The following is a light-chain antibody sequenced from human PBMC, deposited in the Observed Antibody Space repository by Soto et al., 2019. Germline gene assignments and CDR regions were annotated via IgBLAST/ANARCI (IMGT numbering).Light chain of an antibody. CDR1: SSDVGGYNY. J-gene: IGLJ2*01. V-gene: IGLV2-14*01. CDR2: DVN. CDR3: TSWTTSTSMT. Sequence: QSALTQPASVSGSPGQSITISCTGTSSDVGGYNYVSWYQQHPGKAPKLMLYDVNIRPSGVSNRFSGSKSGNTASLTISGLQAEDEADYYCTSWTTSTSMTFGGGTKLTVL.